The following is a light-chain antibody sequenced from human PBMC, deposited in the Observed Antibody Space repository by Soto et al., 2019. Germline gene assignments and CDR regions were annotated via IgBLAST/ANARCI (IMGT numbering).Light chain of an antibody. CDR1: QDVRKY. J-gene: IGKJ3*01. CDR3: QQRHNLPHT. V-gene: IGKV1-33*01. CDR2: DAS. Sequence: DIQMTQSPSSLSASVGDRVTITCQASQDVRKYLSWYQQKARKAPKLLIYDASNLETGVPSRFSGSGSGTDFTFTISSLQHEDIATYYCQQRHNLPHTFGPGTKVDIK.